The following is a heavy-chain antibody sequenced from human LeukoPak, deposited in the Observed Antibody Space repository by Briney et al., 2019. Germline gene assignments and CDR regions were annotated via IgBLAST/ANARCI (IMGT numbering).Heavy chain of an antibody. CDR2: IYHSGST. CDR3: ATLEWAD. D-gene: IGHD1-26*01. J-gene: IGHJ4*02. V-gene: IGHV4-38-2*01. Sequence: PSETLSLTCAVSGYSISSGYYWGWIRQPPGKGLEWIGSIYHSGSTYYNPSLKSRVTISVDTSKNQFSLKLSSVTAADTAVYYCATLEWADWGQGTLVTVSS. CDR1: GYSISSGYY.